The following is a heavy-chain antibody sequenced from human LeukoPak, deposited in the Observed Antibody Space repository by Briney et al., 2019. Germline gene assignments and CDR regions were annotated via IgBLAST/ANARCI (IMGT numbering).Heavy chain of an antibody. D-gene: IGHD6-13*01. CDR1: GFTFSSYW. Sequence: GGSLRLSCAASGFTFSSYWMHWVRQAPGKGLVWVSRINSDGSSTSYADSVKGRFTISRDNAKNSLFLEMNSLRAEDTAVYYCVRDRIVAATPPGPWGQGTLVTVSS. J-gene: IGHJ5*02. CDR3: VRDRIVAATPPGP. V-gene: IGHV3-74*01. CDR2: INSDGSST.